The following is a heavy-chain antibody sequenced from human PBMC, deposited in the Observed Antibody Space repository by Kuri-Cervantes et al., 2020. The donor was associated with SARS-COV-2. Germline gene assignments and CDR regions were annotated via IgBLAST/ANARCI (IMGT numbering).Heavy chain of an antibody. CDR3: ARVRTYCSSTSCYTGYFQH. CDR1: GYTFTSYG. CDR2: ISAYNGNT. J-gene: IGHJ1*01. Sequence: ASVKVSCKASGYTFTSYGISWVRQAPGQGLEWMGWISAYNGNTNYAQKLQGRVTMTTDTSTSTAYMELRSLRSDDTVVYYCARVRTYCSSTSCYTGYFQHWGQGTLVTVSS. D-gene: IGHD2-2*02. V-gene: IGHV1-18*01.